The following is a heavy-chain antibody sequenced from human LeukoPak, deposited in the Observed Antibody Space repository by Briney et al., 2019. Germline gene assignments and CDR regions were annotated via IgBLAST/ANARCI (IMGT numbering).Heavy chain of an antibody. D-gene: IGHD3-22*01. CDR2: ISGSGGST. J-gene: IGHJ1*01. V-gene: IGHV3-23*01. CDR1: GFTFSSYA. Sequence: GGSPRLSCAASGFTFSSYAMSWVRQAPGKGLEWVSAISGSGGSTYYADSVKGRFTISRDNSKNTLYLQMNSLRAEDTAVYYCAKDNLITMIVVIQHWGQGTLVTVSS. CDR3: AKDNLITMIVVIQH.